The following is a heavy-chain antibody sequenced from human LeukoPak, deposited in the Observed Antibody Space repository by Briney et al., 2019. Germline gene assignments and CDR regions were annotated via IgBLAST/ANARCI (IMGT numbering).Heavy chain of an antibody. Sequence: SETLSLTCTVSGGSITSGDYYWSWIRQPPGKGLEWIGYIYYSGSTYYNPSLKSRVTIAVDTSKYQFFLKLSSVTAADTAVYYCARGGLFGDYVNYWGQGTLVTVSS. CDR3: ARGGLFGDYVNY. CDR2: IYYSGST. CDR1: GGSITSGDYY. J-gene: IGHJ4*02. D-gene: IGHD4-17*01. V-gene: IGHV4-30-4*08.